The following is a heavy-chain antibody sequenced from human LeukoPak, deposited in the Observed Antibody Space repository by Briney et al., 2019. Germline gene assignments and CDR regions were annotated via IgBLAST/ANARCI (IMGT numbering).Heavy chain of an antibody. CDR3: ARGHSSSRVYYYGMDV. V-gene: IGHV4-34*01. CDR1: GGSFSGYY. Sequence: KPSETLSLTCAVYGGSFSGYYWSWIRQPPGKGLEWIGEINHSGSTNYNPSLKSRVTISVDTSKNQFSLKLSSVTAADTAVYYCARGHSSSRVYYYGMDVWGKGTTVTVSS. J-gene: IGHJ6*04. D-gene: IGHD6-13*01. CDR2: INHSGST.